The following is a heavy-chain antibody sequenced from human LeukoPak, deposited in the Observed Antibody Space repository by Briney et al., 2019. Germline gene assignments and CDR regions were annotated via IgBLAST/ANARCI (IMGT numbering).Heavy chain of an antibody. CDR2: INPNSGGT. Sequence: ASVKVSCKASGYTFTGYYMHWVRQAPGQGLEWMGWINPNSGGTNYAQKFQGRVTMTRDTSISTAYMELSRLRSDDTAVYYCASGVLRYFVWLSPVDYWGQGTLVTVSS. V-gene: IGHV1-2*02. CDR1: GYTFTGYY. J-gene: IGHJ4*02. CDR3: ASGVLRYFVWLSPVDY. D-gene: IGHD3-9*01.